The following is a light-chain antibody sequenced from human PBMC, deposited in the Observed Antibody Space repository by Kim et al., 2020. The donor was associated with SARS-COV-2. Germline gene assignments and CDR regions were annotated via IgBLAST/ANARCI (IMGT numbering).Light chain of an antibody. V-gene: IGKV3-20*01. Sequence: EIVLTQSPGTLSLSPGERATLSCRASQSVSSSYLAWYQQKPGQAPRLLIYGASSRATGIPDRFSGSGSGTDFTLTISRLEPEDFAVYYCQQYGNPTATFGQGTKLEI. J-gene: IGKJ2*01. CDR3: QQYGNPTAT. CDR2: GAS. CDR1: QSVSSSY.